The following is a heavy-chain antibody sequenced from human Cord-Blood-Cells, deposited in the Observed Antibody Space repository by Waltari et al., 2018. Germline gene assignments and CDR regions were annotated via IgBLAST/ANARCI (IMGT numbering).Heavy chain of an antibody. Sequence: QLQLQESGPGLVKPSETLSLTCTVSGGSISSSSYYWGWIRQPPGKGLEWIGGIYYRGSTYYNPSLTSRVTISVDTSTNQLSLKLGSVPGADTAVYYCARSIAVAGTYFQHWGQGTLVTVSS. J-gene: IGHJ1*01. CDR1: GGSISSSSYY. CDR3: ARSIAVAGTYFQH. V-gene: IGHV4-39*07. CDR2: IYYRGST. D-gene: IGHD6-19*01.